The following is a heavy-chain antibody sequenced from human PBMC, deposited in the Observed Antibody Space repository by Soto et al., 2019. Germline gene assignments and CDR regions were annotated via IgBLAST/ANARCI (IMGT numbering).Heavy chain of an antibody. CDR1: GGSISSYY. V-gene: IGHV4-59*01. Sequence: SETLSLTCTVSGGSISSYYWSWIRQPPGKGLEWIGYIYSSGSTNYNPSLKSRVTISVDTSKNQFSLKLSSVTAADTAVYYCERDMEQQHAGWFDTWGQGTLVTVSS. CDR3: ERDMEQQHAGWFDT. CDR2: IYSSGST. D-gene: IGHD6-13*01. J-gene: IGHJ5*02.